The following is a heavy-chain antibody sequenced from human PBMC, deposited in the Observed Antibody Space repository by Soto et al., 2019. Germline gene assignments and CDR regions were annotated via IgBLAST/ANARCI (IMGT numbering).Heavy chain of an antibody. V-gene: IGHV1-18*01. CDR3: ARSKYSSGWYSVSWFDP. CDR1: GYTFTSYG. D-gene: IGHD6-19*01. Sequence: QVQLVQSGAEVKKPGASVKVSCKASGYTFTSYGISWVRQAPGQGLEWMGWISAYNGNTNYAQNLQGRVTMTTDTSTSTAYMELRSLRSDDTAVYYCARSKYSSGWYSVSWFDPWGQGALVTVSS. J-gene: IGHJ5*02. CDR2: ISAYNGNT.